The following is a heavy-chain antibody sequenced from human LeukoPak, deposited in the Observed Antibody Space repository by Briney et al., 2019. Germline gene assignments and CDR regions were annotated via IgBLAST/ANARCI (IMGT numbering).Heavy chain of an antibody. CDR3: ARHTALYYYYMDV. V-gene: IGHV4-39*01. J-gene: IGHJ6*03. CDR2: IYYSGST. D-gene: IGHD5-18*01. CDR1: GGSISSSSYY. Sequence: SETLSLTCTVSGGSISSSSYYWGWIRQPPGKGLEWIGSIYYSGSTYYNPSLKSRVTISVDTSKNQFSLKLSSVTAADTAVYYCARHTALYYYYMDVWGKGTTVTVFS.